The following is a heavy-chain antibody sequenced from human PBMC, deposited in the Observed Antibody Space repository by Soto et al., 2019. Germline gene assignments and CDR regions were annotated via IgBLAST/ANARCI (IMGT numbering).Heavy chain of an antibody. CDR3: ARAGFYDSSGYYFWLFDT. CDR2: IYHTGST. CDR1: GDSISSSNW. Sequence: QVQLQESGPGLVKPSGTLSLTCAVSGDSISSSNWWGWVRQPPGKGLEWIGEIYHTGSTKYNPSLKSRVTISVDEPKNHSSLRLSSVTAADTAVYYCARAGFYDSSGYYFWLFDTWGQGTLVTVSS. J-gene: IGHJ4*02. V-gene: IGHV4-4*02. D-gene: IGHD3-22*01.